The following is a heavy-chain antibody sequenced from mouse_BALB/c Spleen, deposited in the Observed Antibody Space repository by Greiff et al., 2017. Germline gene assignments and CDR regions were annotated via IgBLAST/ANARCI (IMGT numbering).Heavy chain of an antibody. CDR3: ATLRFDY. J-gene: IGHJ2*01. Sequence: EVKVVESGGGLVQPGGSRKLSCAASGFTFSSFGMHWVRQAPEKGLEWVAYISSGSSTIYYADTVKGRFTISRDNPKNTLFLQMTSLRSEDTAMYYCATLRFDYWGQGTTLTVSS. D-gene: IGHD1-1*01. CDR1: GFTFSSFG. V-gene: IGHV5-17*02. CDR2: ISSGSSTI.